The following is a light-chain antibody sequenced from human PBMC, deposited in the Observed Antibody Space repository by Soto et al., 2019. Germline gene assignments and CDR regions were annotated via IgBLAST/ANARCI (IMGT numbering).Light chain of an antibody. J-gene: IGKJ1*01. CDR2: AAS. CDR3: QQYGSSPWT. Sequence: EIVLTQSPGTLSLSREERATLSCRASQSVTSTHLAWYQQKPGQAPRLLIYAASSRATGIPDRFSGSGSGTGFTLTISRLEPEDFAMYYRQQYGSSPWTLGQGTKVEIK. CDR1: QSVTSTH. V-gene: IGKV3-20*01.